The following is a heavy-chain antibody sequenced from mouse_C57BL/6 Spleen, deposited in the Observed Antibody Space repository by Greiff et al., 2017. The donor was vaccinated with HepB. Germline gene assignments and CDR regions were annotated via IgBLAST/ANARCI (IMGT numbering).Heavy chain of an antibody. J-gene: IGHJ2*01. D-gene: IGHD2-4*01. CDR3: TRVGDYSGPFDY. CDR2: ISSGGVYI. CDR1: GFTFSSYA. Sequence: EVQLVESGEGLVKPGGSLKLSCAASGFTFSSYAMSWVRQTPEKRLEWVAYISSGGVYIYYADTVKGRFTISRDNARNTLYLQMSSLTSEDTAMYYCTRVGDYSGPFDYWGQGTTLTVSS. V-gene: IGHV5-9-1*02.